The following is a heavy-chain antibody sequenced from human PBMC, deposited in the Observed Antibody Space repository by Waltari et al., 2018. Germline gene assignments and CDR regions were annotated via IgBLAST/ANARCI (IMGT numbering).Heavy chain of an antibody. CDR2: INIDGGYI. V-gene: IGHV3-74*01. Sequence: EVQLVESGGGLVKPGGSLRLPCPASGFTFGDYWMPWVRQPPGKGLEWVSRINIDGGYISYTDSVKGRFTISRDNAKNTLFLQLNSLRAEDTAVYYCARKGGRGYPYGPFYYDHWGQGTLVTVSP. D-gene: IGHD5-18*01. J-gene: IGHJ4*02. CDR1: GFTFGDYW. CDR3: ARKGGRGYPYGPFYYDH.